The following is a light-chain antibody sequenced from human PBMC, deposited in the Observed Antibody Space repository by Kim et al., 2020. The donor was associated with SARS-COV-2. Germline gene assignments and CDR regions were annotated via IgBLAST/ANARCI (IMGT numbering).Light chain of an antibody. CDR1: QGISSW. CDR3: QQYDNYSRT. Sequence: DIQMTQSPSSLSASVGDRITITCRASQGISSWLAWYQQKPEKAPKCLIYAASSLQSGVPSRFSGSGSGTDFTLTISNLQPEDFATYYYQQYDNYSRTFGEGTRVDIK. CDR2: AAS. V-gene: IGKV1D-16*01. J-gene: IGKJ1*01.